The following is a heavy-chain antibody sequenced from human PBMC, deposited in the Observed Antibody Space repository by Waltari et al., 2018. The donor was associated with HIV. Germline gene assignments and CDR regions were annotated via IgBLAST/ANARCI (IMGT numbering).Heavy chain of an antibody. CDR1: GFTFSSYS. Sequence: EVQLVESGGGLVKPGGSLRLSCAASGFTFSSYSMNWVRQAPGKGLEWVSSISSSSSYIYYADSVKGRFTISRDNAKNSLYLQMNSLRAEDTAVYYCASGYSSGWYKVYWGQGTLVTVSS. CDR3: ASGYSSGWYKVY. CDR2: ISSSSSYI. D-gene: IGHD6-19*01. V-gene: IGHV3-21*01. J-gene: IGHJ4*02.